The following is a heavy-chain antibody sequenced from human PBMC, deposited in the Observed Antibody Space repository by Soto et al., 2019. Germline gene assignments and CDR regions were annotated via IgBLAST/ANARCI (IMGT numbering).Heavy chain of an antibody. D-gene: IGHD6-19*01. CDR1: GYTFAGYY. V-gene: IGHV1-2*04. Sequence: ASVKVSCKASGYTFAGYYMHWVRQAPGQGLEWMGWINPNSGGTNYAQKFQGWVTMTRDTSISTAYMELSRLRSDDTAVYYCARGPPISSGWYPKYYYFDYWGQGTLVTVSS. J-gene: IGHJ4*02. CDR2: INPNSGGT. CDR3: ARGPPISSGWYPKYYYFDY.